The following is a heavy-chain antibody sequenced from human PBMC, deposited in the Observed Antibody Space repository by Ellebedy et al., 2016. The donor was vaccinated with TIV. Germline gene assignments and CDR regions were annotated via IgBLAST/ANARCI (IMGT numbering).Heavy chain of an antibody. CDR3: ASVSPWGIVGATTHFDY. J-gene: IGHJ4*02. D-gene: IGHD1-26*01. Sequence: SETLSLXCTVSGGSISSVGYYWSWIRQHPGQGLEWIGYIYYSGSTYYNPYLKRRVTISVDTSKNQFSLKLSSVTAADTAVDYCASVSPWGIVGATTHFDYWGQGTLVTVSS. CDR2: IYYSGST. V-gene: IGHV4-31*03. CDR1: GGSISSVGYY.